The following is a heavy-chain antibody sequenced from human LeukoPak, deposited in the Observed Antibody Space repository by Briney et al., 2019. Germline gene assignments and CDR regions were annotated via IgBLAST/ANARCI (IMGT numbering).Heavy chain of an antibody. CDR2: IYYTGNT. D-gene: IGHD1-26*01. J-gene: IGHJ4*02. V-gene: IGHV4-39*07. CDR3: ARIEYSGPLDY. CDR1: GGSISSSSYY. Sequence: SETLSLTCTVSGGSISSSSYYWGWIRQPPGKGLEWIGTIYYTGNTYYSPSLKGRVTISVDTSKNQFSLRLSSVTAADTAVYYCARIEYSGPLDYWGQGTLVTVSS.